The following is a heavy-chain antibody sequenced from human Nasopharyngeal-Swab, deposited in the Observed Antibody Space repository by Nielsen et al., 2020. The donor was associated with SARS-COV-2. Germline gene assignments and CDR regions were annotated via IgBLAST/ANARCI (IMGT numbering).Heavy chain of an antibody. D-gene: IGHD5-18*01. V-gene: IGHV3-21*01. CDR2: ISSSSSYI. CDR1: GFTFSSYS. CDR3: ARAQGGYSYGSELDY. Sequence: GESLKISCAASGFTFSSYSMNWVRQAPGKGLEWVSSISSSSSYIYYADSVKGRFTISRDNAKNSLYLQINSLRAEDTAVYYCARAQGGYSYGSELDYWGQGTLVTVSS. J-gene: IGHJ4*02.